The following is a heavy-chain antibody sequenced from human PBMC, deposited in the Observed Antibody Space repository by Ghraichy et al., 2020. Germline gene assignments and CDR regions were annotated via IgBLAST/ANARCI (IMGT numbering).Heavy chain of an antibody. CDR2: ISAYNGNT. J-gene: IGHJ4*02. Sequence: ASVKVSCKASGYTFTSYGISWVRQAPGQGLEWMGWISAYNGNTNYAQKLQGRVTMTTDTSTRTAYMELRSLRSDDTAVYYCARGAGYCSSTSCHRLQFFDYWGQGTLVTVSS. CDR3: ARGAGYCSSTSCHRLQFFDY. D-gene: IGHD2-2*01. CDR1: GYTFTSYG. V-gene: IGHV1-18*01.